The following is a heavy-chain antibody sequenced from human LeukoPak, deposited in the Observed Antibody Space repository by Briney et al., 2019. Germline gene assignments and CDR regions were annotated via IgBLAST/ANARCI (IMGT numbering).Heavy chain of an antibody. V-gene: IGHV1-18*01. Sequence: ASVKVSCKASGYTFTSYDISWVRQPPGQGLEWMGWISAYNGNTNYAQKLQGRVTMTTDTSTSTAYMELRSLRSDDTAVYYCARVKGIAVARPILNWFDPWGQGTLVTVSS. CDR2: ISAYNGNT. J-gene: IGHJ5*02. D-gene: IGHD6-19*01. CDR3: ARVKGIAVARPILNWFDP. CDR1: GYTFTSYD.